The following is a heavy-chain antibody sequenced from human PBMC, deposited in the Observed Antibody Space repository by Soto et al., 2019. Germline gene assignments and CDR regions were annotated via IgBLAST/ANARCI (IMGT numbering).Heavy chain of an antibody. J-gene: IGHJ6*02. V-gene: IGHV3-53*04. CDR3: AREGPYYYASRMDV. CDR1: GIPVSSNY. CDR2: LHSGGDT. Sequence: EVQLVESGGGLVQPGGSLRLSCVASGIPVSSNYMTWVRQAPGKGLEWVSVLHSGGDTYYANSVKGRFTISRHDSTNTMFLHMNRMTAEATAAYYCAREGPYYYASRMDVWGQGTTVTVSS. D-gene: IGHD3-10*01.